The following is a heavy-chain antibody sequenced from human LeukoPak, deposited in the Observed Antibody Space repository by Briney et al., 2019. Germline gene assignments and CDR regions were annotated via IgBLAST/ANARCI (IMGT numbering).Heavy chain of an antibody. CDR1: GYSFTNYW. CDR3: ATSESQTRFDY. J-gene: IGHJ4*02. CDR2: IYPGDSDT. V-gene: IGHV5-51*01. D-gene: IGHD1/OR15-1a*01. Sequence: GESLKISCKGSGYSFTNYWIGWVRQMPGKGLEWMGIIYPGDSDTRYSPSLQGQVTISADTSINTAYLQWSSLRASDTAMYYCATSESQTRFDYWGQGTPVTVSS.